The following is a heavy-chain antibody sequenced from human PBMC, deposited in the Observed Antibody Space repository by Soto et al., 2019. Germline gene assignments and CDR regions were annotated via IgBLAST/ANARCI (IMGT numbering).Heavy chain of an antibody. J-gene: IGHJ6*02. V-gene: IGHV3-30-3*01. CDR2: ISYDGSNK. Sequence: PGGSLRLSCAASGFTFSSYAMHWVRQAPGKGLEWVAVISYDGSNKYYADSVKGRFTISRDNSKNTLYLQMNSLRAEDTAVYYCARAPGRSSSRGYYYYGMDVWGQGTTVTVSS. CDR3: ARAPGRSSSRGYYYYGMDV. D-gene: IGHD6-6*01. CDR1: GFTFSSYA.